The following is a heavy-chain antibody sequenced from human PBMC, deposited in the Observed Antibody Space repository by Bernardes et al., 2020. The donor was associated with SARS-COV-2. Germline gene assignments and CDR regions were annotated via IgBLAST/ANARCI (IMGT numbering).Heavy chain of an antibody. J-gene: IGHJ4*02. D-gene: IGHD3-22*01. CDR2: LGPYHGKK. V-gene: IGHV1-18*01. CDR1: GYTFTSYG. CDR3: ASVVDYYESSGYSTVYYFDY. Sequence: ASVKVSCKPSGYTFTSYGISWVRQAPGQGLDWMGGLGPYHGKKNFAQKLPGRVTMPTDTSTSTAYMELRSLRSDDTAVYYCASVVDYYESSGYSTVYYFDYWGQGTLVTVSS.